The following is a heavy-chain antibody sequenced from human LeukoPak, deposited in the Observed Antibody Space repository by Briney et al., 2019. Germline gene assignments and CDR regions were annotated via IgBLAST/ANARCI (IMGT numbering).Heavy chain of an antibody. CDR1: GFTFSSYG. Sequence: GGSLRLSCAASGFTFSSYGMSWVRQAPGKGLEWVSAISGSGGSTYYAESVKGRFTISRDNSKNTLYLQMNSLRAEDTAVYYCAKAAYGSESYYDPFDYWGQGTLVTVSS. V-gene: IGHV3-23*01. J-gene: IGHJ4*02. CDR2: ISGSGGST. CDR3: AKAAYGSESYYDPFDY. D-gene: IGHD3-10*01.